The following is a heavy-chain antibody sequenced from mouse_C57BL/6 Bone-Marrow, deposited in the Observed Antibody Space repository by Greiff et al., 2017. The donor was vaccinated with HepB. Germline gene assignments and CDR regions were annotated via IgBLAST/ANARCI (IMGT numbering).Heavy chain of an antibody. V-gene: IGHV1-82*01. CDR3: ARYGSSSWYFDV. CDR2: IYPGDGDT. J-gene: IGHJ1*03. D-gene: IGHD1-1*01. Sequence: VHLVESGPELVKPGASVKISCKASGYAFSSSWMNWVKQRPGKGLEWIGRIYPGDGDTNYNGKFKGKATLTADKSSSTAYMQLSSLTSEDSAVYFCARYGSSSWYFDVWGTGTTVTVSS. CDR1: GYAFSSSW.